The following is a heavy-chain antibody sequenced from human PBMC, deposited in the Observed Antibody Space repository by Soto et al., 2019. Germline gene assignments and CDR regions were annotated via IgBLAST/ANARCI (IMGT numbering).Heavy chain of an antibody. CDR3: ARVVLGYCISTSCPNNWFDP. J-gene: IGHJ5*02. CDR2: IYHSGST. CDR1: GGSISSGGYS. V-gene: IGHV4-30-2*01. Sequence: QLQLQESGSGLVKPSQTLSLTCAVSGGSISSGGYSWSWIRQPPGKGLEWIGYIYHSGSTYYNPSLRSRVTISVDRSQNQFSLKLSSVTAADTAVYYWARVVLGYCISTSCPNNWFDPWGQGTLVTVSS. D-gene: IGHD2-2*01.